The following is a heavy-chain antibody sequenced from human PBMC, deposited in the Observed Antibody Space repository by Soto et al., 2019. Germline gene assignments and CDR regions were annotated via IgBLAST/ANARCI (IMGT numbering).Heavy chain of an antibody. D-gene: IGHD2-2*01. V-gene: IGHV3-21*01. J-gene: IGHJ6*02. CDR3: ARIKVVPAAIAYYYGMDV. Sequence: GSLRLSFAASGLTFSSYSMNWVRQAPRKGLEWVSSISRSSSYTYSAASVKGRFTISRDNEKNSLYLQMNSLRAEDPAVYYCARIKVVPAAIAYYYGMDVWGQGTTVTVSS. CDR1: GLTFSSYS. CDR2: ISRSSSYT.